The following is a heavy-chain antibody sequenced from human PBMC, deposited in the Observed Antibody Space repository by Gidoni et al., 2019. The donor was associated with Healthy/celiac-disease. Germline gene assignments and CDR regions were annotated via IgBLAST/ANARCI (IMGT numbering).Heavy chain of an antibody. CDR2: ISYDGSNK. CDR1: GFTFSSYG. CDR3: AKGIWFDP. V-gene: IGHV3-30*18. J-gene: IGHJ5*02. Sequence: QVQLLESGVGVVQPGRSLSISCAASGFTFSSYGMHWFRQAPGKGLEWVAVISYDGSNKYYADSVKGRFTISRDNSKNTLYLQMNSLRAEDTAVYYCAKGIWFDPWGQGTLVTVSS.